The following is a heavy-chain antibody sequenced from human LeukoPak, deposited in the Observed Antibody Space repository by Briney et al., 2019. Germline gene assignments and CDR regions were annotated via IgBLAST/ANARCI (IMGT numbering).Heavy chain of an antibody. Sequence: KPSETLSLTCTVSGGSVSSGSYYWKWIRQPPRKGLEWIGDVFYSGSTNYNPSLKSRVTISADTSKSLFSLKLSSVTAADTAVYYCARLISMVRGRYYYGMDVWGQGTTVTVSS. D-gene: IGHD3-10*01. J-gene: IGHJ6*02. V-gene: IGHV4-61*01. CDR3: ARLISMVRGRYYYGMDV. CDR1: GGSVSSGSYY. CDR2: VFYSGST.